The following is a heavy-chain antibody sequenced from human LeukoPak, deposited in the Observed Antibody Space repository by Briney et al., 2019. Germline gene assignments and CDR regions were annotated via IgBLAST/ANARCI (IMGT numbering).Heavy chain of an antibody. CDR3: ARVIRGSHGGFDY. V-gene: IGHV4-38-2*01. D-gene: IGHD1-26*01. Sequence: SETLSLTCAVSGYSISSGYYWGWIRQPPGKGLEWIGSIYHSGSTYYNPSLKSRVTISVDTSKNQFSLKLSSVTAADTAVYYRARVIRGSHGGFDYWGQGTLVTVSS. J-gene: IGHJ4*02. CDR1: GYSISSGYY. CDR2: IYHSGST.